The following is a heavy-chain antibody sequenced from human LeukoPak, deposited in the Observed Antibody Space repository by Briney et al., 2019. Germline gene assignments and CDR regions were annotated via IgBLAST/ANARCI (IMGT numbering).Heavy chain of an antibody. J-gene: IGHJ4*02. CDR1: GSTFSSYE. Sequence: GGSLRLSCAASGSTFSSYEMNWGRQAPGKGLEWVSYISSSGSTIYYADSVKGRFAISRDNAKNSLYLQMNSLRAEDTAVYYCASDILSPRRDGHVYWGQGTLVTVSS. CDR3: ASDILSPRRDGHVY. D-gene: IGHD5-24*01. CDR2: ISSSGSTI. V-gene: IGHV3-48*03.